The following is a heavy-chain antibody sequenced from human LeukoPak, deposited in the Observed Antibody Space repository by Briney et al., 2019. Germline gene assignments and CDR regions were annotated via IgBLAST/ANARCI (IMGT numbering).Heavy chain of an antibody. CDR2: ISWNSGSI. CDR1: GFTFDDYA. CDR3: AKAPSSDILTGYYLANYYYFDY. V-gene: IGHV3-9*01. J-gene: IGHJ4*02. D-gene: IGHD3-9*01. Sequence: PGRSLRLSCAASGFTFDDYAMHWVRQAPGKGLEWVSGISWNSGSIGYADSVKGRFTISRDNAKNSLYLQMNSLRAEDTALYYCAKAPSSDILTGYYLANYYYFDYWGQGTLVTVSS.